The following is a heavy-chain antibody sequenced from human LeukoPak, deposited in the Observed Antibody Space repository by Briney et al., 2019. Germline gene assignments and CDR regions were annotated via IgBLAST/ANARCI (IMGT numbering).Heavy chain of an antibody. J-gene: IGHJ4*02. CDR1: GYSISSGYY. CDR2: IYHSGST. V-gene: IGHV4-38-2*02. CDR3: ARHDFWSGYHFDY. Sequence: SETLSLTCTVSGYSISSGYYWGWIRQPPGKGLEWIGSIYHSGSTYYNPSLKSRVTISVDTSKNQFSLKLTSVTAADTAVYYCARHDFWSGYHFDYWGQGTLVTVSS. D-gene: IGHD3-3*01.